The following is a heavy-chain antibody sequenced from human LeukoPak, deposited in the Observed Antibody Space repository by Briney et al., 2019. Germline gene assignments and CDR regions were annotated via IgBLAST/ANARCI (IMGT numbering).Heavy chain of an antibody. Sequence: SQTLSLTCAVSGGSISSGGYSWSWIRQPPGKGLEWIGYIYHSGSTNYNPSLKSRVTISVDTSKNQFSLKLSSVTAADTAVYYCARLRGATGYFDYWGQGTLVTVSS. CDR3: ARLRGATGYFDY. CDR2: IYHSGST. CDR1: GGSISSGGYS. J-gene: IGHJ4*02. V-gene: IGHV4-30-2*01. D-gene: IGHD1-26*01.